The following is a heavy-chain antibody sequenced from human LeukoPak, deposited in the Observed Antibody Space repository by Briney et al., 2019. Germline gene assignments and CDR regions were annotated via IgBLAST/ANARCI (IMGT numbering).Heavy chain of an antibody. CDR3: ARDPSGWYGGGFDY. V-gene: IGHV3-48*01. Sequence: GGSLRLSCAASGFTFSSYSMNWVRQAPGKGLEWVSYISSSSTIYYADSVKGRFTISRDNAKNSLYLQMNSLRAEDTAVYYCARDPSGWYGGGFDYWGQGTLVTVSS. CDR1: GFTFSSYS. J-gene: IGHJ4*02. CDR2: ISSSSTI. D-gene: IGHD6-19*01.